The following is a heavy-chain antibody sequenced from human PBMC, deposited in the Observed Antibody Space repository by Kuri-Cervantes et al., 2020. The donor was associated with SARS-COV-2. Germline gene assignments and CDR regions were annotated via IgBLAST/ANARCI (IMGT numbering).Heavy chain of an antibody. D-gene: IGHD3-10*01. V-gene: IGHV3-23*01. CDR1: GFTFRSYA. J-gene: IGHJ4*02. CDR3: AKAPNYYGSGGENY. CDR2: ISGGGGGT. Sequence: GGSLRLSCAGSGFTFRSYAMSWVRQAPGGGLEWVAGISGGGGGTYYADSVKGRFTISRDNSKSTLYLQMDFLRAEDTAVYYCAKAPNYYGSGGENYWGQGTLVTVSS.